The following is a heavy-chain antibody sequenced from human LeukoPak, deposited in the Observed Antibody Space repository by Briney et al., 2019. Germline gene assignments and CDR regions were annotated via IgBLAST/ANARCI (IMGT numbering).Heavy chain of an antibody. CDR2: INHSGST. CDR1: GGSFSGYC. D-gene: IGHD3-3*01. Sequence: PSETLSLTCAVYGGSFSGYCWSWIRQPPGKGLEWIGEINHSGSTNYNPSLRSRVTISLDRPKKQFSLKLSSVSVADTAVYYCARGLPRNDFWSGFATYWFDPWGRGTLVTVSS. V-gene: IGHV4-34*01. J-gene: IGHJ5*02. CDR3: ARGLPRNDFWSGFATYWFDP.